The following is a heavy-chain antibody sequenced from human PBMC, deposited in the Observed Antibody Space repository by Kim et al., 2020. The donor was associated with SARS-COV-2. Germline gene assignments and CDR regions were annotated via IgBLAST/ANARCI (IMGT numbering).Heavy chain of an antibody. Sequence: GGSLRLSCAASGFTFSSYAMSWVRQAPGKGLEWVSAISGSGGSTYYADSVKGRFTISRDNSKNTLYLQMNSLRAEDTAVYYCAKEGSIVVVPAAPYYYYGMDVWGQGTTVTVSS. D-gene: IGHD2-2*01. CDR3: AKEGSIVVVPAAPYYYYGMDV. CDR2: ISGSGGST. J-gene: IGHJ6*02. V-gene: IGHV3-23*01. CDR1: GFTFSSYA.